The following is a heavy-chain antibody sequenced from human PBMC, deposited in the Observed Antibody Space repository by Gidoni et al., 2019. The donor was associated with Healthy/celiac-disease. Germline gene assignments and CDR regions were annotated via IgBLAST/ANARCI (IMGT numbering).Heavy chain of an antibody. CDR3: ARDYGDYAVRGGLVAFDI. CDR2: IIPIFGTA. Sequence: QVQLVQSGAEVKKPGSSVKVSCKASGGTFSSYAISWVRQAPGQGLEWMGGIIPIFGTANYAQKFQGRVTITADESTSTAYMELSSLRSEDTAVYYCARDYGDYAVRGGLVAFDIWGQGTMVTVSS. J-gene: IGHJ3*02. D-gene: IGHD4-17*01. CDR1: GGTFSSYA. V-gene: IGHV1-69*01.